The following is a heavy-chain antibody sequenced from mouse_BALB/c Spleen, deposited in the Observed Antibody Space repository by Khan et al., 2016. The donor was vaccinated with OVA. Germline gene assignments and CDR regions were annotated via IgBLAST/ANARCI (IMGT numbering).Heavy chain of an antibody. CDR1: GHAFSNYW. J-gene: IGHJ3*01. CDR3: AREGYDGDYRAWFAY. Sequence: QVQLQQSGAELVRPGSSVKISCKASGHAFSNYWMNWVKQRPGQGLEWIGQIYPGDGNTHYNGNFKGKATLTVDKSSSTAYMQLSSLTSEESAVYFCAREGYDGDYRAWFAYWGQGTLVTVS. V-gene: IGHV1-80*01. D-gene: IGHD2-3*01. CDR2: IYPGDGNT.